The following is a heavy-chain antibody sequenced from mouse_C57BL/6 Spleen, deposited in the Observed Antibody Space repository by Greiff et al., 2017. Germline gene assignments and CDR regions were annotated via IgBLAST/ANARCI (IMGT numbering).Heavy chain of an antibody. J-gene: IGHJ2*01. CDR1: GFNIKDDY. V-gene: IGHV14-4*01. D-gene: IGHD2-2*01. CDR3: TVYGYDDY. Sequence: DVQLQESGAELVRPGASVKLSCTASGFNIKDDYMHWVKQRPEQGLEWIGWIDPENGDTEYASKFQGKATITADTSSNTAYLQLSSLTSEDTAVYYCTVYGYDDYWGQGTTLTVSS. CDR2: IDPENGDT.